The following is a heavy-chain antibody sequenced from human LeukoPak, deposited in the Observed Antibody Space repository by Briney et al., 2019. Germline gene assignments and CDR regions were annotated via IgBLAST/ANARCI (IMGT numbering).Heavy chain of an antibody. CDR1: GYNFTSYD. J-gene: IGHJ6*03. Sequence: ASVKVSCKASGYNFTSYDISWVRQAPGQGLEWMGWISAYNGHTNYAQKLQGRVTMTADTSTSTAYMELRSLRSDHTAVYYCARVYSGEYYYYYYMDVWGKGTTVAVSS. CDR2: ISAYNGHT. V-gene: IGHV1-18*01. D-gene: IGHD2-15*01. CDR3: ARVYSGEYYYYYYMDV.